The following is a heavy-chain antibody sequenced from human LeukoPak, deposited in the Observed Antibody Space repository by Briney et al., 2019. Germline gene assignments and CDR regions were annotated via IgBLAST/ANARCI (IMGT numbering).Heavy chain of an antibody. CDR1: GGSFSGYY. CDR3: ARGTRYGFLT. Sequence: SETLSLTCAVYGGSFSGYYWSWIRQPPGKGLEWIGEINHSGSTNYNPSLKSRVTISVDTSKNQFSLKLSSVTAAGTAVYYCARGTRYGFLTWGQGTLVTVSS. D-gene: IGHD4/OR15-4a*01. J-gene: IGHJ4*02. CDR2: INHSGST. V-gene: IGHV4-34*01.